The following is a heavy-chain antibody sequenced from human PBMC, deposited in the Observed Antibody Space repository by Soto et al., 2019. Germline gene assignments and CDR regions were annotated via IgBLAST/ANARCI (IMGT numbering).Heavy chain of an antibody. CDR1: GGSISSYY. D-gene: IGHD2-2*01. J-gene: IGHJ4*02. CDR3: ARACSSNSCYDVFDY. V-gene: IGHV4-4*07. CDR2: IYTSGST. Sequence: PWGTLSLTCTVSGGSISSYYWSWIRQPAGKGLEWIGRIYTSGSTNYNPSLKSRVTMSVDTSKNQFSLKLSSVTAADTAVYYCARACSSNSCYDVFDYWGQGTLVTVSS.